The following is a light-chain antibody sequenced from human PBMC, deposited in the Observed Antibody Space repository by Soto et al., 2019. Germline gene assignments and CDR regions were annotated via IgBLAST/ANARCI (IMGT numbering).Light chain of an antibody. V-gene: IGKV3D-20*02. CDR1: QSVSNNY. J-gene: IGKJ1*01. Sequence: EIVLTQSPGTLSLSPGERATLSCRASQSVSNNYLAWYQQKPGQAPRLLIYGASTRAAGIPDRFSGSGSGTDCTLKISRVEAEDVGAYYCMQGTHWPPTFGQGTKVDIK. CDR3: MQGTHWPPT. CDR2: GAS.